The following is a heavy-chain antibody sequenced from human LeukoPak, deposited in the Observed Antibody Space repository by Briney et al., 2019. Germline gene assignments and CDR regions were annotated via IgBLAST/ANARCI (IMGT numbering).Heavy chain of an antibody. J-gene: IGHJ6*03. CDR1: GGSISSYY. CDR2: IYTSGST. Sequence: PSETLSLTCTVSGGSISSYYWSWIGQPAGKGLEWIGRIYTSGSTNYNPSLKSRVTISVDTSKNQFSLKLSSVTAADTAVYYCARDRVEYSGYGSYYYYMDVWGKGTTVTVSS. D-gene: IGHD5-12*01. CDR3: ARDRVEYSGYGSYYYYMDV. V-gene: IGHV4-4*07.